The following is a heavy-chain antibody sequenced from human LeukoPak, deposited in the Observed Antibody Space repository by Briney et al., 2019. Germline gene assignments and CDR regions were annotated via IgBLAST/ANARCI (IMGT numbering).Heavy chain of an antibody. Sequence: SETLSLTCTVSGGSISSGDYYWSWIRQPPGKGLEWIGYIYYSGSTYYNPSLKSRVTISVDTSKNQFSLKLSSVTAADTAVYYCARGEDLFSPLNSSGWPLFDYWGQGTLVTVSS. D-gene: IGHD6-19*01. J-gene: IGHJ4*02. CDR3: ARGEDLFSPLNSSGWPLFDY. V-gene: IGHV4-30-4*01. CDR1: GGSISSGDYY. CDR2: IYYSGST.